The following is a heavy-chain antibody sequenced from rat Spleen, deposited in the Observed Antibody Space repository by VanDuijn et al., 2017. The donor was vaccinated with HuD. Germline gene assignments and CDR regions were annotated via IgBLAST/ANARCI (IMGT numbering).Heavy chain of an antibody. CDR3: ARHYYDGRMDA. D-gene: IGHD1-12*02. CDR1: GFTFNNYW. Sequence: EVQLVESGGGLVQPGRSLKLSCVASGFTFNNYWMTWVRQAPGMGLAWIASISNARGNTYYRDSVKGRFTISRDNAKNTQYLQIDSLRSEDTATYYCARHYYDGRMDAWGQGASVTVSS. J-gene: IGHJ4*01. CDR2: ISNARGNT. V-gene: IGHV5-31*01.